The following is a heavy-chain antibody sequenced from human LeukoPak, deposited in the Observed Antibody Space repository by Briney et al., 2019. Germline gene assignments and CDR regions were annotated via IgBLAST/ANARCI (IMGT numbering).Heavy chain of an antibody. Sequence: PGGSLRLSCAASGFTFSSYGMPWVRQAPGKGLEWVTIIWYDGNNKNYADSVKGRFTISRDNSKNTLYLQMNSLRAEDTAVYYCARGGGTDYYDSSGYYYFDYWGQGTLVTVSS. D-gene: IGHD3-22*01. V-gene: IGHV3-33*01. J-gene: IGHJ4*02. CDR1: GFTFSSYG. CDR3: ARGGGTDYYDSSGYYYFDY. CDR2: IWYDGNNK.